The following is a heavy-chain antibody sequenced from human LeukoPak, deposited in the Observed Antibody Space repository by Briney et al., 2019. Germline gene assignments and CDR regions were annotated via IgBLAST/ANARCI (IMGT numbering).Heavy chain of an antibody. J-gene: IGHJ5*02. CDR2: ITGGHYAT. V-gene: IGHV3-23*01. CDR1: GFSFSSFA. Sequence: GGSLRLSCAASGFSFSSFAMTRVRQAPGKGLEWVSSITGGHYATYNTDSVKGRFTISRDNAKNTLYLQMNSLRADDTAIYYCTKDPNGDYIGAFDPWGQGTLVTVSS. D-gene: IGHD4-17*01. CDR3: TKDPNGDYIGAFDP.